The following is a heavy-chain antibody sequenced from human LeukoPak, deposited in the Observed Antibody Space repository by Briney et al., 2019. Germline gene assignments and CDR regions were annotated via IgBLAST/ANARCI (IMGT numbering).Heavy chain of an antibody. V-gene: IGHV4-31*03. D-gene: IGHD3-22*01. CDR1: GGSISSGGYY. Sequence: PSETLSLTCTVSGGSISSGGYYWSWIRRHPGKGLEWIGYIYYSGSTYYNPSLKSRVTISVDTSKNQFSLKLSSVTAADTAVCYCARVAHYDSSGSRPLDAFDIWGQGTMVTVSS. CDR2: IYYSGST. J-gene: IGHJ3*02. CDR3: ARVAHYDSSGSRPLDAFDI.